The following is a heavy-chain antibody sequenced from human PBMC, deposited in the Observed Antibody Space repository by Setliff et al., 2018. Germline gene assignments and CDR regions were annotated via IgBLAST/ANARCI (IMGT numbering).Heavy chain of an antibody. CDR2: IYIRGII. V-gene: IGHV4-61*10. CDR3: ASERESASRQTYFDS. D-gene: IGHD2-15*01. CDR1: GDFMSSHLYF. Sequence: PSETLSLTCSVSGDFMSSHLYFWSWIRQPAGKGLEWIGDIYIRGIINYNPSLKSRVTILSDTSKHQFSLILSSVTAADTAVYYCASERESASRQTYFDSWGQGTLVTVSS. J-gene: IGHJ4*02.